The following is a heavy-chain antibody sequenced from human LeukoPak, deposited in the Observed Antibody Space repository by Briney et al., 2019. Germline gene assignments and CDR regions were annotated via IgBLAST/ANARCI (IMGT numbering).Heavy chain of an antibody. J-gene: IGHJ4*02. Sequence: GGSLRLSCAASGFTFNNYAMSWVRQAPGKGLEWVSVISGSGSSTYYADSVKGRFTISRDNSKNTLYLQMNSLRAEDTAVYYCAKVSGYTYGPLDYWGQGALVTVSS. CDR2: ISGSGSST. CDR1: GFTFNNYA. V-gene: IGHV3-23*01. D-gene: IGHD5-18*01. CDR3: AKVSGYTYGPLDY.